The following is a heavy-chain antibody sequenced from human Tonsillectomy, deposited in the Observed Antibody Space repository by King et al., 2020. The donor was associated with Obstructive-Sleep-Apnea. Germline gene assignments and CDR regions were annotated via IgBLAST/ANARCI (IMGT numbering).Heavy chain of an antibody. J-gene: IGHJ6*02. Sequence: QLQESGPGLVKPSETLSLTCTVSGGSISSSYYWGWIRQPPGKGREWIGTIYCGWSTYYNPSLQSRVTISLDTSMNQFSLRLSSVTAADTAVYYCARPKYYYYAMDVWGQGTTVTVSS. CDR1: GGSISSSYY. V-gene: IGHV4-39*07. CDR3: ARPKYYYYAMDV. CDR2: IYCGWST.